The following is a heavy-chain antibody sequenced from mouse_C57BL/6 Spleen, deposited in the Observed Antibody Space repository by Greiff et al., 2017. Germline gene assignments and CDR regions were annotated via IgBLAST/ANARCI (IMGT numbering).Heavy chain of an antibody. CDR1: GYTFTTYP. D-gene: IGHD2-3*01. CDR3: ARSAYDGYYGFAY. Sequence: VQLVESGAELVKPGASVKMSCKASGYTFTTYPIEWMKQNHGKSLEWIGNFHPYNDDTKYNEKFKGKATLTVEKSSSTVYLELSRLTSDDSAVYYCARSAYDGYYGFAYWGQGTLVTVSA. J-gene: IGHJ3*01. V-gene: IGHV1-47*01. CDR2: FHPYNDDT.